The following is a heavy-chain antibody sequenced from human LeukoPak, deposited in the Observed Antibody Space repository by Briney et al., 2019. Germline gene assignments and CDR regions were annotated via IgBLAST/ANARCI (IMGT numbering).Heavy chain of an antibody. CDR2: IIPILGIA. J-gene: IGHJ4*02. V-gene: IGHV1-69*04. CDR1: GGTFSSYA. D-gene: IGHD3-16*02. CDR3: ARDALSGSPWDY. Sequence: SVKVSCKASGGTFSSYAISWGRQAPGQGLEWMGRIIPILGIANYAQKFQGRVTITADKSTSTAYMELSSLRSEDTAVYYCARDALSGSPWDYWGQGTLVTVSS.